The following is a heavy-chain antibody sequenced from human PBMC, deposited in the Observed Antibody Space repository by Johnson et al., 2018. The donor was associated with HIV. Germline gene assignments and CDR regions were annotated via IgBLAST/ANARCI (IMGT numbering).Heavy chain of an antibody. J-gene: IGHJ3*02. Sequence: QVQLVESGGGLVKPGGSLRLSCAASGFIFSDYYMSWIRPAPGKELEWVSYISSSGSTIYYADSVKCRFTISRDNAKNSLYLQMNSLRPEDTAVYYCARDHGWSRGWLFDAFDIWGQGTMVTVSS. D-gene: IGHD6-19*01. CDR1: GFIFSDYY. CDR2: ISSSGSTI. CDR3: ARDHGWSRGWLFDAFDI. V-gene: IGHV3-11*04.